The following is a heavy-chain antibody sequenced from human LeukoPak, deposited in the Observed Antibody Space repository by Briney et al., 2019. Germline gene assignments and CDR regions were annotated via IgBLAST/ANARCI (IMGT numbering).Heavy chain of an antibody. CDR2: ISSSSSYI. CDR3: ASSSPGSSGWYFESYFDY. CDR1: GFTFNSYS. V-gene: IGHV3-21*01. J-gene: IGHJ4*02. D-gene: IGHD6-19*01. Sequence: GGSLRLSCAASGFTFNSYSMNWVRQAPGKGLEWVSSISSSSSYIYYADSVKGRSTISRDNAKNSLYLQMNSLRAEDTAVYYCASSSPGSSGWYFESYFDYWGQGTLVTVSS.